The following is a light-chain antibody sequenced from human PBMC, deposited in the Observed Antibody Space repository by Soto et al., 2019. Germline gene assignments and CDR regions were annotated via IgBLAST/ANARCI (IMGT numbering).Light chain of an antibody. J-gene: IGLJ1*01. CDR2: EVS. CDR1: SSDVGGYNY. Sequence: QSVLTQPASVSGSPGQSITISCTGTSSDVGGYNYVSWYQQHPDKAPKLMIYEVSNRPSGVSNRFSGSKSGNTASLTISGLQAEDEADYYCVSFTTSKSYVFGTGTKVTVL. V-gene: IGLV2-14*01. CDR3: VSFTTSKSYV.